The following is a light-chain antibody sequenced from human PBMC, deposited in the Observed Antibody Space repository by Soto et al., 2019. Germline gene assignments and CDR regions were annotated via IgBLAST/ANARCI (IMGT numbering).Light chain of an antibody. CDR1: QSVATN. Sequence: EIVLTQSPGTLSVSPGERATLSCRASQSVATNLGWYQQKPGQAPRLLIYGASTRATGVPARFSGSGSGTEFTLTISSLQSEDFAVYYCQQYNDWPPLTFGGGTKVDIK. V-gene: IGKV3-15*01. CDR3: QQYNDWPPLT. CDR2: GAS. J-gene: IGKJ4*01.